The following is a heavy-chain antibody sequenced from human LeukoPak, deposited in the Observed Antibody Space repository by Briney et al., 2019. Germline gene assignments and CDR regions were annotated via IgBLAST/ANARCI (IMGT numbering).Heavy chain of an antibody. D-gene: IGHD2-2*02. CDR3: ARHVGGYCSSTSCYTAYDMDV. CDR1: GGSISSYY. Sequence: SETLSLTCTVSGGSISSYYWSWIRQPPGKGLEWIGSIYYSGSTYYNPSLKSRVTISVDTSKNQFSLKLSSVTAADTAVYYCARHVGGYCSSTSCYTAYDMDVWGKGTTVTVSS. V-gene: IGHV4-39*01. J-gene: IGHJ6*03. CDR2: IYYSGST.